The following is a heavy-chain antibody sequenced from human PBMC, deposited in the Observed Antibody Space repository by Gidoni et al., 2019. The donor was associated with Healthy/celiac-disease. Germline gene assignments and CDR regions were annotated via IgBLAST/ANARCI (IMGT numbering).Heavy chain of an antibody. CDR3: ARAGDYWSYYYYGMDV. J-gene: IGHJ6*02. Sequence: QVQLVESGGGVVQPGRSLRLSCAASGFTFSSYAMHWVRQAPGKGLEWVAVRSYDGSNKYYADSVKGRFNISRDNSKNTLYLQMNSLRAEDTAVYYCARAGDYWSYYYYGMDVWGQGTTVTVSS. CDR1: GFTFSSYA. D-gene: IGHD4-17*01. V-gene: IGHV3-30*04. CDR2: RSYDGSNK.